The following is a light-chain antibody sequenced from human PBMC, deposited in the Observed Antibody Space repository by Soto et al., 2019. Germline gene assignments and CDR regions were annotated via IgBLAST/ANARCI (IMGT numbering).Light chain of an antibody. CDR3: HQYNNCPQS. V-gene: IGKV3-15*01. Sequence: EIVMTQSPATLSVSPGERATLSCRASQSFRSNLAWYQQKHGQAPSLLIFAASTRATGLPARFSGSGSGTEFNLTIGSLQSEDSAVYYCHQYNNCPQSFGQGTKVEIK. CDR2: AAS. J-gene: IGKJ1*01. CDR1: QSFRSN.